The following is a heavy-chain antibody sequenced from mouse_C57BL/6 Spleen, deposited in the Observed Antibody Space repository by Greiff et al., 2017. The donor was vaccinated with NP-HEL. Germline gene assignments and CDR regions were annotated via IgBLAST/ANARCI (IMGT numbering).Heavy chain of an antibody. V-gene: IGHV5-15*01. D-gene: IGHD2-4*01. J-gene: IGHJ4*01. Sequence: DVMLVESGGGLVQPGGSLKLSCAASGFTFSDYGMAWVRQAPRKGPEWVAFISNLAYSIYYADTVTGRFTISRENAKNTLYLEMSSLRSEDTAMYNCARQEDYGDGYAMDYWGQGTSVTVSS. CDR1: GFTFSDYG. CDR3: ARQEDYGDGYAMDY. CDR2: ISNLAYSI.